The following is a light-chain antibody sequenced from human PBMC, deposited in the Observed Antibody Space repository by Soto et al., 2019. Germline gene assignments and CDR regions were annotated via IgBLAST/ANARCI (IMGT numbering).Light chain of an antibody. CDR1: QGFTNY. CDR2: GTS. CDR3: QHYNSAPRRFT. J-gene: IGKJ3*01. V-gene: IGKV1-27*01. Sequence: DIQMTQSPSSLSASVGDRVTITCRASQGFTNYLAWYQQKPGKIPTLLIYGTSTLQSGVPSRFSGRGSGTDFTLTISSLQPEDVATYYGQHYNSAPRRFTFGPGNTVDLK.